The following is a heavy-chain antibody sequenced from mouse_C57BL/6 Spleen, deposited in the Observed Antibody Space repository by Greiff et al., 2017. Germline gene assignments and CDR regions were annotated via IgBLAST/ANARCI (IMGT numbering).Heavy chain of an antibody. CDR3: ARERAITTVVAPYAMDY. D-gene: IGHD1-1*01. CDR2: IYPRSGNT. CDR1: GYTFTSYG. J-gene: IGHJ4*01. Sequence: VQLQQSGAELARPGASVKLSCKASGYTFTSYGISWVKQRTGQGLEWIGEIYPRSGNTYYNEKFKGKATLTADKSSSTAYMELRSLTSEDSAVYFCARERAITTVVAPYAMDYWGQGTSVTVSS. V-gene: IGHV1-81*01.